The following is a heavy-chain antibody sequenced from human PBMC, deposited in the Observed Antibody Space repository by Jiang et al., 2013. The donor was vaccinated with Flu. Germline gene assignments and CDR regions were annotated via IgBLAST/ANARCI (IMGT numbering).Heavy chain of an antibody. D-gene: IGHD6-13*01. J-gene: IGHJ5*02. CDR3: ARDAAGYSSSWYWFDP. V-gene: IGHV1-2*02. Sequence: VKKPGASVQVSCKTSGYTFAKYGITWVRQAPGQGLEWMGWINPNSGGTNYAQKFQGRVTMTRDTSISTAYMELSRLRSDDTAVYYCARDAAGYSSSWYWFDPWGQGTLVTVSS. CDR1: GYTFAKYG. CDR2: INPNSGGT.